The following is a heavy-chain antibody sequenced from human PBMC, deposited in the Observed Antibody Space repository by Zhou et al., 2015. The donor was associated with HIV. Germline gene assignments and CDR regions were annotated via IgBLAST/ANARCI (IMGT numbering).Heavy chain of an antibody. D-gene: IGHD3-10*01. CDR1: GGTFSTYG. CDR3: ARGHGWFGELLSPGYYFDY. J-gene: IGHJ4*02. CDR2: IIPMFGTG. Sequence: QVQLVQSGAEVKKPGSSVKVSCKASGGTFSTYGINWVRQAPGQGLEWMGGIIPMFGTGNYAQKFQGRVTITADESTSTAYMELSSLRSEDTAVYYCARGHGWFGELLSPGYYFDYWGQGTLVTVSS. V-gene: IGHV1-69*12.